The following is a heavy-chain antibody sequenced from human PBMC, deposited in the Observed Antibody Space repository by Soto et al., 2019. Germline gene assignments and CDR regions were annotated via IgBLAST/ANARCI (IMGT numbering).Heavy chain of an antibody. V-gene: IGHV1-3*01. CDR2: INAGNGNT. J-gene: IGHJ4*02. CDR1: GYTFTTYA. D-gene: IGHD3-9*01. Sequence: GASVKVSCKASGYTFTTYAMHWVRQAPGQRLEWMGWINAGNGNTKYSQKFQGRVTITRDTSASTAYMELSSLRSEDTAVYYCARNLMDYDILTGYYVFDSWGQGTLVTVSS. CDR3: ARNLMDYDILTGYYVFDS.